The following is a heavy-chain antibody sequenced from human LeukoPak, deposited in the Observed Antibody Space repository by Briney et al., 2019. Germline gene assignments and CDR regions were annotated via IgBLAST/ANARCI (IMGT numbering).Heavy chain of an antibody. D-gene: IGHD5-18*01. CDR1: GYTFTSYD. Sequence: ASVKVSCKASGYTFTSYDINWVRQATGQGLEWMGWMNPNSGNTGYAQKFQGRVTMTRNTSIGTAYMELSSLRSEDTAVYYCARFQTPYSYAFIYYYYYYMDVWGKGTTVTVPS. CDR2: MNPNSGNT. V-gene: IGHV1-8*01. J-gene: IGHJ6*03. CDR3: ARFQTPYSYAFIYYYYYYMDV.